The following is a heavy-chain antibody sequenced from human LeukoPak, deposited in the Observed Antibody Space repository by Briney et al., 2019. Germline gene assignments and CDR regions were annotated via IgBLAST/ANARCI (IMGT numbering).Heavy chain of an antibody. V-gene: IGHV3-21*01. Sequence: GGSLRLSCAASGFTFSSYSMNWVRQAPGKGLEWVSSISSSSSYIYYADSVKGRFTISRDNAKNSLYLQMNSLRAEDTAVYYCARDGTSALPNFDYWGQGTLVTVSS. CDR1: GFTFSSYS. J-gene: IGHJ4*02. D-gene: IGHD1-7*01. CDR3: ARDGTSALPNFDY. CDR2: ISSSSSYI.